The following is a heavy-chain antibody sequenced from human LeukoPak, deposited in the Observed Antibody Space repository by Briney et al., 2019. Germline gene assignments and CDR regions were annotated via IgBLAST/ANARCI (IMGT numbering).Heavy chain of an antibody. Sequence: PGGSLRLSCAASGFTFSSYGMHWVRQAPGKGLEWVAVIWYDGGNKYYADSVKGRFTISRDNSKNTLYLQMNSLRAEDTAVYYCARERGLPMVRGVIAYYYYGMDVWGQGTTVTVSS. CDR1: GFTFSSYG. CDR3: ARERGLPMVRGVIAYYYYGMDV. CDR2: IWYDGGNK. D-gene: IGHD3-10*01. V-gene: IGHV3-33*01. J-gene: IGHJ6*02.